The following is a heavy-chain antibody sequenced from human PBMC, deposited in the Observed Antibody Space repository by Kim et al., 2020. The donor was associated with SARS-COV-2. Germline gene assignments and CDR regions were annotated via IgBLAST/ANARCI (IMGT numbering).Heavy chain of an antibody. CDR1: GFTFSSYG. J-gene: IGHJ4*02. CDR2: IWYDGSNK. V-gene: IGHV3-33*01. D-gene: IGHD6-13*01. Sequence: GGSLRLSCAASGFTFSSYGMHWVRQAPGKGLEWVAVIWYDGSNKYYADSVKGRFTISRDNSKNTLYLQMNSLRAEDTAVYYCARDDHQGIAIRDWGQGTLVTVSS. CDR3: ARDDHQGIAIRD.